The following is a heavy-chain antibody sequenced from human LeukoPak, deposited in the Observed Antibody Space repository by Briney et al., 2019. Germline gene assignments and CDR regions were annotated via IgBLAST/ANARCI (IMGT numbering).Heavy chain of an antibody. CDR3: ARDPGDRAIDRWFDP. J-gene: IGHJ5*02. CDR2: IKEDGSEK. D-gene: IGHD5-18*01. Sequence: GGSLRLSCGASGFTFSSYWMSWVRQAPGKGLEWVANIKEDGSEKYYVDSVKVRFIISRDNAKNSLYLHMNDLRAEDTAVYYCARDPGDRAIDRWFDPWGQGTLVTVSS. CDR1: GFTFSSYW. V-gene: IGHV3-7*03.